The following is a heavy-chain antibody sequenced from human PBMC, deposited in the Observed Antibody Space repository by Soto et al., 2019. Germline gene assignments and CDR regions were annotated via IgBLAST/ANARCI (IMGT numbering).Heavy chain of an antibody. CDR2: IYYSGST. CDR1: GGSISSGGYY. Sequence: SETLSLTCTVSGGSISSGGYYWSWIRQHPGKGLEWIGYIYYSGSTYYNPSLRSRVTISVDTSKNQFSLKLSPVTAADTAVYYCARDSGGSYYYYYGMDVWGQGTTVTVSS. CDR3: ARDSGGSYYYYYGMDV. D-gene: IGHD1-26*01. J-gene: IGHJ6*02. V-gene: IGHV4-31*03.